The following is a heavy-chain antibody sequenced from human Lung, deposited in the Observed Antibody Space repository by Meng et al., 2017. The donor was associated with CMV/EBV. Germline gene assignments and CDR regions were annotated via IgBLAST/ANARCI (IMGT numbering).Heavy chain of an antibody. J-gene: IGHJ6*01. V-gene: IGHV1-2*02. CDR2: INPNSGGT. D-gene: IGHD3-16*01. Sequence: ASXXVSCKASGYTFTGYYMHWVRQAPGQGLEWMGWINPNSGGTNYAQKFQGRVTMTRDTSISTAYMELSRLRSDDTAVYYCARVRSRGMDVWGQGNTVHGAS. CDR1: GYTFTGYY. CDR3: ARVRSRGMDV.